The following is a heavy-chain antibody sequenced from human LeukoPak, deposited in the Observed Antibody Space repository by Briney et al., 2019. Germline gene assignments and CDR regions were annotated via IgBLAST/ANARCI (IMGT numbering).Heavy chain of an antibody. CDR3: AREKGYSSSWPLDY. CDR2: INHSGST. Sequence: PSETLSLTCAVYGGSFSGYYWRWIRQPPGKGLEWIGEINHSGSTNYNPPLKSRVTISVDTSKNQFSLRLSSVTAADTAVYYCAREKGYSSSWPLDYWGQGTLVTVSS. CDR1: GGSFSGYY. V-gene: IGHV4-34*01. J-gene: IGHJ4*02. D-gene: IGHD6-13*01.